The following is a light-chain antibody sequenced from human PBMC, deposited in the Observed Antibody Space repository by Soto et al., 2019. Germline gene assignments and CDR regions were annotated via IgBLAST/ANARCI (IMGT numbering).Light chain of an antibody. J-gene: IGKJ4*01. CDR1: QTVISSY. V-gene: IGKV3-20*01. Sequence: EIVLTQSPGTLSLSPGERATLSCRASQTVISSYLARYQQKPGQAPRLLISGASSRATGVPDRFSGSGSGTDFTLTINRLEPEDFAVYFCQQYGSSPLTFGGGTKVEIK. CDR3: QQYGSSPLT. CDR2: GAS.